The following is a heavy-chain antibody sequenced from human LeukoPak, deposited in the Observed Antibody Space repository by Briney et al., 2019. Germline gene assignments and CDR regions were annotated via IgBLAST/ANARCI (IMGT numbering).Heavy chain of an antibody. J-gene: IGHJ4*02. CDR1: GYTFTSYD. V-gene: IGHV1-8*01. D-gene: IGHD3-10*01. CDR2: MNPNSGNA. CDR3: GRPLQRGSWTQRALDY. Sequence: ASVKVSCKASGYTFTSYDISWVRQATGQGLEWMGWMNPNSGNAGYAQRFQGRVTMTRNNSISTAYMELTSLRSEDTAVYYCGRPLQRGSWTQRALDYWGQGTLVTASS.